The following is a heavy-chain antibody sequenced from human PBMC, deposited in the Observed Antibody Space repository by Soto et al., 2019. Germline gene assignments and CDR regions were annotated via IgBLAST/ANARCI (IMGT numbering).Heavy chain of an antibody. V-gene: IGHV4-30-4*01. D-gene: IGHD3-10*01. CDR3: ARWGYYGSGRSQEIAL. CDR2: IYYSGTT. J-gene: IGHJ5*02. CDR1: GGTISSAHYY. Sequence: SETLSLTCTVSGGTISSAHYYRIWIRQPPGKGLEWIGYIYYSGTTYYNPSLRSRLTISVDTSKNQFSLKLNSVTAADTALYYCARWGYYGSGRSQEIALWGKGTLVTVSS.